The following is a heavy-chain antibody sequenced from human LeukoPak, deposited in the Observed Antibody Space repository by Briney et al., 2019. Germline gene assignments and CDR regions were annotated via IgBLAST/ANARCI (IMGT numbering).Heavy chain of an antibody. CDR2: INWNGGNT. CDR1: GFTFDDYG. CDR3: AATYSGNWEFDY. V-gene: IGHV3-20*04. J-gene: IGHJ4*02. Sequence: GGSLRLSCAASGFTFDDYGMSWVRQAPGKGLEWVSGINWNGGNTGSADSVKGRFTISRDNAKNSLYLQMNSLRAEDTALYYCAATYSGNWEFDYWGQGTLVTVSS. D-gene: IGHD1-26*01.